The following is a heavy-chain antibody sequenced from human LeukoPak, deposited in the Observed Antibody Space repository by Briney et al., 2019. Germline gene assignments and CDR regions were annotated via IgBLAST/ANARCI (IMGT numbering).Heavy chain of an antibody. CDR3: ARGPPRHYYYYYYMDV. CDR1: GGSISPNY. J-gene: IGHJ6*03. V-gene: IGHV4-34*01. Sequence: SETLSLTCTVSGGSISPNYWSWIRQPPGKGLEWIGEINHSGSTNYNPSLKSRVTISVDTSKNQFSLKLSSVTAADTAVYYCARGPPRHYYYYYYMDVWGKGTTVTVSS. CDR2: INHSGST.